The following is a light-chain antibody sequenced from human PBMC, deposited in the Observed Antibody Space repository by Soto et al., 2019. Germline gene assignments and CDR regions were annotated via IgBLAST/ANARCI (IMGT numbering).Light chain of an antibody. CDR3: QQYGAAPIT. CDR1: QSLLSSSNNKNY. CDR2: WAS. Sequence: DIVMTQSPDSLAVSLGERATINCKSSQSLLSSSNNKNYLAWHQQKPGQPLKLLISWASTRESGVPDRFSGSGSVTDFAITISSLQAEDVAFYYCQQYGAAPITFGPGTKVDIK. V-gene: IGKV4-1*01. J-gene: IGKJ3*01.